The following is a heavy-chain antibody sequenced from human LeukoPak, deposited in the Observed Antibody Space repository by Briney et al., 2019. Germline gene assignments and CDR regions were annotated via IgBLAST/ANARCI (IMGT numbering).Heavy chain of an antibody. D-gene: IGHD2-21*02. CDR2: INQDGSKK. CDR1: RFTFSNYW. CDR3: AKWGPYCVGDYCPALDS. J-gene: IGHJ4*02. V-gene: IGHV3-7*01. Sequence: GGSLRLSCVASRFTFSNYWMSWVRQAPGKGLGWVANINQDGSKKRYADSVKGRFTISRDNAKGSLYLQLNSLRAQDTAVYYCAKWGPYCVGDYCPALDSWGPGTLVTVSS.